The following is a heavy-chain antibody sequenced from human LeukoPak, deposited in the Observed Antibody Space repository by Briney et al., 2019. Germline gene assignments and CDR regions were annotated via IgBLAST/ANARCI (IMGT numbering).Heavy chain of an antibody. CDR1: GGSFSGYY. D-gene: IGHD3-22*01. J-gene: IGHJ6*02. CDR2: INHSGST. Sequence: PSETLSLTCAVYGGSFSGYYWSWIRQPPGKGLEWIGEINHSGSTNYNPSLKSRVTISVDTSENQFSLKLSSVTAADTAVYYCARVSYYDSSGNPYGMDVWGQGTTVTVSS. V-gene: IGHV4-34*01. CDR3: ARVSYYDSSGNPYGMDV.